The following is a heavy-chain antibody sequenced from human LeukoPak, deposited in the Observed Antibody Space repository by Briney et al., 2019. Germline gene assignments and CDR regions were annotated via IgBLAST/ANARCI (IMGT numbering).Heavy chain of an antibody. CDR2: IYPGDSDT. D-gene: IGHD3-3*01. Sequence: GESLKISCKGSGYSFTSYWIGWVRQMPGKGLEWMGIIYPGDSDTRYSPSFQGQVTISADKSISTAYLQWSSLKASDTAMYYCARSATYYDFWSGYPNWFDPWGQGTLVTVSS. V-gene: IGHV5-51*01. CDR3: ARSATYYDFWSGYPNWFDP. CDR1: GYSFTSYW. J-gene: IGHJ5*02.